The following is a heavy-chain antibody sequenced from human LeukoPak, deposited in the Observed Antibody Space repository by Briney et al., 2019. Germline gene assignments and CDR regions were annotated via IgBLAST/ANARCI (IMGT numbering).Heavy chain of an antibody. D-gene: IGHD3-16*02. CDR3: ARAFFRLGELSLYRYNWFDP. CDR2: SYI. J-gene: IGHJ5*02. V-gene: IGHV3-21*01. Sequence: SYIYYPDSVKGRFTISRDNAKNSLYLQMNSLRAEDTAVYYCARAFFRLGELSLYRYNWFDPWGQGTLVTVSS.